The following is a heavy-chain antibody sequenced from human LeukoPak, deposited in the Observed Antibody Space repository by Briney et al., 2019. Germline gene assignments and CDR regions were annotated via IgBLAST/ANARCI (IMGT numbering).Heavy chain of an antibody. Sequence: SETLSLICSVSGGSIVSEIYYWSWIRQPLGKGLEWIAYMHYSGSAYYNPSLKSRVSMSVDTSKNQFSLKVRSVTAADTAVYYCARDSDFSVNCGGDCYHFDYWGQGTLVTVSS. D-gene: IGHD2-21*01. CDR2: MHYSGSA. J-gene: IGHJ4*02. V-gene: IGHV4-31*03. CDR1: GGSIVSEIYY. CDR3: ARDSDFSVNCGGDCYHFDY.